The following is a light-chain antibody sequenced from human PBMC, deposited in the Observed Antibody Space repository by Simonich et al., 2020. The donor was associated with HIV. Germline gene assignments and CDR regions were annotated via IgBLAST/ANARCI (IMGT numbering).Light chain of an antibody. CDR3: QQSHSTPWT. CDR1: QTMSTY. CDR2: AAS. J-gene: IGKJ1*01. V-gene: IGKV1-39*01. Sequence: DIQMTQSPSSLSASVGDRVTITCRASQTMSTYLTWYQQKPGRAPELLIYAASSLQSGVPSRVSGSGSGTRFTLTISSLQPEDFASYYCQQSHSTPWTFGQGTKVEIK.